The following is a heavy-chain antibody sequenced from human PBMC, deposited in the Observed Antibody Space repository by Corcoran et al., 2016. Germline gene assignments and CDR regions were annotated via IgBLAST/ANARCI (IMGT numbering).Heavy chain of an antibody. D-gene: IGHD2-2*01. Sequence: EVQLVESGGGLVKPGGSLRLSCAASGFTFSNAWMSWVRQAPGKGLEWVGRIKSKTDGGTTDYAAPVKGRFTISRDDSKNTLYLQMNSLKTEDTAVYYCTTGYCSSTSCYQHWGQGTLVTVSS. J-gene: IGHJ1*01. CDR1: GFTFSNAW. CDR3: TTGYCSSTSCYQH. V-gene: IGHV3-15*01. CDR2: IKSKTDGGTT.